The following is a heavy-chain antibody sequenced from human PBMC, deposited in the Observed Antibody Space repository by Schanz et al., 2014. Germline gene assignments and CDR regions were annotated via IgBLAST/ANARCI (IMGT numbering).Heavy chain of an antibody. V-gene: IGHV3-21*04. D-gene: IGHD3-22*01. CDR3: AKDPSHGDYDYYFDY. Sequence: VQLVESGGGVVQPGRSLRLSCAASGFTFSSYGMHWVRQAPGKGLEWVSSISSSSSYIYYADSVKGRFTISRDNAKNSLYLQMNRLRAEDTAVYYCAKDPSHGDYDYYFDYWGQGTLVTVSS. CDR2: ISSSSSYI. CDR1: GFTFSSYG. J-gene: IGHJ4*02.